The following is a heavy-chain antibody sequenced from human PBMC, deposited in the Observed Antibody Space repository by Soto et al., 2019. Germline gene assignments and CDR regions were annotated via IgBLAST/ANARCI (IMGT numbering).Heavy chain of an antibody. CDR2: ISNNGRST. CDR3: ARHGGMVRGVLITTYIDY. Sequence: EVQLVESGGGLVQPGGSLRVSCAASGFSFGDHYMHWVRQTPGKGLVWVSRISNNGRSTFYADSVKGRFTISRDDAKKSLYLQINSLSAEDTAVYYCARHGGMVRGVLITTYIDYWGQGTPVTVSS. D-gene: IGHD3-10*01. V-gene: IGHV3-74*01. J-gene: IGHJ4*02. CDR1: GFSFGDHY.